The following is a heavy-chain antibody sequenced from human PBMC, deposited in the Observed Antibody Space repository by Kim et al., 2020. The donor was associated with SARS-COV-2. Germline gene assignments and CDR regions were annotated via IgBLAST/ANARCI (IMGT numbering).Heavy chain of an antibody. D-gene: IGHD3-3*01. Sequence: FTISRDNSKNTLYLQMNSLRAEDTAVYYCAKDSAVFGVVITRTFHVGEDYWGQGTLVTVSS. CDR3: AKDSAVFGVVITRTFHVGEDY. J-gene: IGHJ4*02. V-gene: IGHV3-23*01.